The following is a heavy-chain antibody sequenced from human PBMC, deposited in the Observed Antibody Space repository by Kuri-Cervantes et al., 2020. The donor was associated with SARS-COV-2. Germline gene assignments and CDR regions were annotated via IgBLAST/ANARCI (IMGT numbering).Heavy chain of an antibody. V-gene: IGHV3-23*03. Sequence: LSLTCAASGFTFSSYAMSWVRQAPGKGLEWVSVIYSGGSSTYYADSVKGRFTISRDNAKNSLYLQMNSLRAEDTAVYYCARDRTDGWFDPWGQGTLVTVSS. CDR3: ARDRTDGWFDP. J-gene: IGHJ5*02. D-gene: IGHD2-2*01. CDR1: GFTFSSYA. CDR2: IYSGGSST.